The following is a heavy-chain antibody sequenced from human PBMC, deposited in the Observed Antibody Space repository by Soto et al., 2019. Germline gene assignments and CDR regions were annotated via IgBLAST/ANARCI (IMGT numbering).Heavy chain of an antibody. Sequence: DVQLVETGGDLVQPGGSLRLSCAVSGFSSSSYAFNWVRQAPGRGLEWVSFISSRGSSIYYADSVEGRFTISRDNAQNSLFLQIESLRDEDTAVYYCVRLGFCSGATCNHYFYYYAMDVCGRGTTGVVSS. CDR1: GFSSSSYA. D-gene: IGHD2-15*01. J-gene: IGHJ6*02. CDR3: VRLGFCSGATCNHYFYYYAMDV. V-gene: IGHV3-48*03. CDR2: ISSRGSSI.